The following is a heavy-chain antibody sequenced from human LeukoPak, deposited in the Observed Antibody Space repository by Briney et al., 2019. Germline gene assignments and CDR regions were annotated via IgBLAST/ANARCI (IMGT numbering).Heavy chain of an antibody. Sequence: ASVKVSCKASGYTFTSYYMHWVRQAPGQGLEWMGIIYPSGDGTSYAQKFQDRVTMTRDTSTSTVYMALSSLRSEDTAVYYCARQDYYDSSGYLDYWGQGTLVTVSS. CDR1: GYTFTSYY. J-gene: IGHJ4*02. CDR2: IYPSGDGT. D-gene: IGHD3-22*01. V-gene: IGHV1-46*01. CDR3: ARQDYYDSSGYLDY.